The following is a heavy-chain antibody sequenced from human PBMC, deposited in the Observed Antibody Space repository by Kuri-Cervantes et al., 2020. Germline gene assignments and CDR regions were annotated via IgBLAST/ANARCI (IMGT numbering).Heavy chain of an antibody. D-gene: IGHD3-10*01. J-gene: IGHJ4*02. CDR1: GFTFSSYS. CDR2: ISSSSSTI. Sequence: GESLKISCAASGFTFSSYSMNWVRQAPGKGLEWVSYISSSSSTIYYADSVKGRFTISRDNAKNSLYLQMNSLRDEDTAVYYCAREGTSVRGVSTYYFDYWGQGTLVTVSS. V-gene: IGHV3-48*02. CDR3: AREGTSVRGVSTYYFDY.